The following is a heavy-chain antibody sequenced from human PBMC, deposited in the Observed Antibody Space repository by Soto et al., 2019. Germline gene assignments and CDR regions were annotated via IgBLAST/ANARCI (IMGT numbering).Heavy chain of an antibody. V-gene: IGHV1-69*02. D-gene: IGHD6-19*01. J-gene: IGHJ4*02. CDR2: IIPILGIA. CDR1: GGTFSSYT. Sequence: SVKVSCKASGGTFSSYTISWVRQAPGQGLEWMGRIIPILGIANYAQKFQGRVTITADKSTSTAYMELSSLRSEDTAAYYCATMAWIAVAGTIPPGFDYWGQGTLVTVSS. CDR3: ATMAWIAVAGTIPPGFDY.